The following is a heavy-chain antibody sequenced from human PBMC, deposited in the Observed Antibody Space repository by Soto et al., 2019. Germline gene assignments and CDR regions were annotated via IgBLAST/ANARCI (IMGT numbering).Heavy chain of an antibody. CDR1: GFTFSSYA. J-gene: IGHJ4*02. CDR2: ISGSGGST. D-gene: IGHD2-2*01. CDR3: ANDGCNSTSCYFPFDS. Sequence: EVQLLESGGGLVQPGGSLRLSCAASGFTFSSYAMSWVRQAPGKWLEWVSAISGSGGSTYYADSVKGRFTISRNNSNNTLNLQIHSLRAEDTGVYYCANDGCNSTSCYFPFDSWGQGTLITVSS. V-gene: IGHV3-23*01.